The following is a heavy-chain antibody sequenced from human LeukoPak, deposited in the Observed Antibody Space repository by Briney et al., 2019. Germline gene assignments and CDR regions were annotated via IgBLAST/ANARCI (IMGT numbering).Heavy chain of an antibody. J-gene: IGHJ2*01. Sequence: SQTLSLTCAISGDSVSSNSAAWNWVRQSPSRGLEWLGRTCYRSKWFNDYAISVKSRITINPDTSKNQFSLQLNSVTPEDTAVYYCARDRGIAAAGYFGLWGRGTLVTVSS. D-gene: IGHD6-13*01. CDR2: TCYRSKWFN. CDR1: GDSVSSNSAA. CDR3: ARDRGIAAAGYFGL. V-gene: IGHV6-1*01.